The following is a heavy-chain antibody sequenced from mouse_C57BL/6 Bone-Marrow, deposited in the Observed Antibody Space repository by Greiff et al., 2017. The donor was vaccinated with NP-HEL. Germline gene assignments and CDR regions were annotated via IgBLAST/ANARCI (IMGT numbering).Heavy chain of an antibody. CDR2: IDPSDSYT. Sequence: QVQLQQPGAELVKPGASVKLSCKASGYTFTSYWMQWVKQRPGQGLEWIGEIDPSDSYTNYNQKFKGKATLTVDTSSSTAYMPRSSLTSEDSAVYYCARSGIYYDYFAYWGQGTLVTVSA. V-gene: IGHV1-50*01. CDR1: GYTFTSYW. J-gene: IGHJ3*01. D-gene: IGHD2-4*01. CDR3: ARSGIYYDYFAY.